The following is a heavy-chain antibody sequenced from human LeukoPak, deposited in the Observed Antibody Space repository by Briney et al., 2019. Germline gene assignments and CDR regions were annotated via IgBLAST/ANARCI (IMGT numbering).Heavy chain of an antibody. J-gene: IGHJ4*02. CDR1: GFTFSSDG. Sequence: GGSLRLSCAASGFTFSSDGMSWVRQAPGKGLEWVSGISGSGGSTYYAESVKGRFTISRDNSQNTLLLQVNSPRAADTSVYSCARDLRGSIVRYFDSWGQGTLVTVSS. CDR3: ARDLRGSIVRYFDS. D-gene: IGHD3-9*01. V-gene: IGHV3-23*01. CDR2: ISGSGGST.